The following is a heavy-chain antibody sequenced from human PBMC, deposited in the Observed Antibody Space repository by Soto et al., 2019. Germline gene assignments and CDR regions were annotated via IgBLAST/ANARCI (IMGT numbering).Heavy chain of an antibody. Sequence: ASVKVSCKASGYTFTSYAMHWVRQAPGQRLEWMGWINAGNGNTKYSQKFQGRVTITRDTSASTAYMELSSLRSEDTDVYYCARTVAIPLDLDYWGQGTLVNVSS. V-gene: IGHV1-3*01. CDR3: ARTVAIPLDLDY. CDR1: GYTFTSYA. CDR2: INAGNGNT. D-gene: IGHD5-12*01. J-gene: IGHJ4*02.